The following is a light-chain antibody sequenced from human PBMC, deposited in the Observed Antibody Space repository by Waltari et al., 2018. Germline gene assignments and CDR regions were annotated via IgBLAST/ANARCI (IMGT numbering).Light chain of an antibody. CDR2: GTY. J-gene: IGKJ2*03. V-gene: IGKV3-20*01. CDR3: QKYDTSPYS. Sequence: LTQSPATLSLSPGERATLSCRASPSVSSYLAWFPQKPGQAPRLLIYGTYTRASGTPDRFSGSGSGTDFTLTISSLEPEDFAVYYGQKYDTSPYSFGQGTTVEIK. CDR1: PSVSSY.